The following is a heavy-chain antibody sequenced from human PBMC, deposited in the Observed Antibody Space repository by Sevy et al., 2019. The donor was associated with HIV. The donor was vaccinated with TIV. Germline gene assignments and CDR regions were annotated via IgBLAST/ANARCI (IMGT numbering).Heavy chain of an antibody. CDR3: ARDTAMATAAYYYGMDV. V-gene: IGHV4-38-2*02. CDR2: IYHSGST. Sequence: SETLSLTCAVSGYSISSGYYWGWIRQPPGKGLEWIGSIYHSGSTYYNPSLKSRVTISVDTSKNQFSLKLSSVTAADTAVYYCARDTAMATAAYYYGMDVWGHGTTVTVSS. D-gene: IGHD5-18*01. CDR1: GYSISSGYY. J-gene: IGHJ6*02.